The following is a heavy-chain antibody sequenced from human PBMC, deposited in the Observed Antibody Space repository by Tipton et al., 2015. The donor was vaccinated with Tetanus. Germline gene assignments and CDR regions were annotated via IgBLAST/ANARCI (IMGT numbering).Heavy chain of an antibody. Sequence: LRLSCTVSGGSISNYYWSWIRQPPGKGLEWIGYIYYSGSTNYNPSLKSRVTISVDTSKNQFSLKLSSVTAADTAVYYCARLGYDILTGYHYDYWGQGTLVTVSS. CDR3: ARLGYDILTGYHYDY. CDR2: IYYSGST. D-gene: IGHD3-9*01. V-gene: IGHV4-59*08. CDR1: GGSISNYY. J-gene: IGHJ4*02.